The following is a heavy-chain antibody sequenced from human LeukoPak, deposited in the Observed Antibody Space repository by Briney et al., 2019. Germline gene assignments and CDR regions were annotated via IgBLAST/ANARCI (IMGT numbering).Heavy chain of an antibody. CDR1: GGSISSYY. J-gene: IGHJ3*02. D-gene: IGHD6-19*01. V-gene: IGHV4-59*01. CDR3: ARVTYSSGFDAFDI. Sequence: ETLSLTCTVSGGSISSYYWSWIRQPPGKGLEWIGYTYYSGSTNYNPSLKSRVTISVDTSKNQFSLKLSSVTAADTAVYYCARVTYSSGFDAFDIWGQGTSVTVSS. CDR2: TYYSGST.